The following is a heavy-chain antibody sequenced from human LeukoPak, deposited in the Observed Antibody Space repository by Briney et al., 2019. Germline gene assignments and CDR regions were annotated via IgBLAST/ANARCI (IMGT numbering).Heavy chain of an antibody. Sequence: VIGGNTYYADSVQGRFIISRDNSKNTLNLQMNSLTTEDTAIYFCARHTTSGQYSGGAFDIWGQGTLVTVSS. CDR2: VIGGNT. CDR3: ARHTTSGQYSGGAFDI. V-gene: IGHV3-23*01. D-gene: IGHD3-22*01. J-gene: IGHJ3*02.